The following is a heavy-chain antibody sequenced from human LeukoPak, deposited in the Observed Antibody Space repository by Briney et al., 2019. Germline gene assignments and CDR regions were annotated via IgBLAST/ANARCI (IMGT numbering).Heavy chain of an antibody. CDR3: ARERIRFARHWSLDP. CDR1: GGSFSGYY. Sequence: SETLSLTCAVYGGSFSGYYWSWIRQPPGKGLEWIGEINHSGSTNYNPSLKSRVTISVDTSKNQFSLKLSSVTAADTAVYYCARERIRFARHWSLDPWGQGTLVTVSS. CDR2: INHSGST. D-gene: IGHD2/OR15-2a*01. J-gene: IGHJ5*02. V-gene: IGHV4-34*01.